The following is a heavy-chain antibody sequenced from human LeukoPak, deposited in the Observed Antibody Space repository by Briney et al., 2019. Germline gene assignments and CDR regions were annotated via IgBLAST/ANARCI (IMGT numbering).Heavy chain of an antibody. D-gene: IGHD5-18*01. CDR3: ARFNVDTAMGDYFDY. Sequence: GGSLRLSCAASGFTFSSYWMSWVRQAPGKGLEWVANIKQDGSEKYYVDSVKGRFTISRDNAKNSLYLQTNSLRAEDTAVYYCARFNVDTAMGDYFDYWGQGTLVTVSS. CDR2: IKQDGSEK. J-gene: IGHJ4*02. CDR1: GFTFSSYW. V-gene: IGHV3-7*01.